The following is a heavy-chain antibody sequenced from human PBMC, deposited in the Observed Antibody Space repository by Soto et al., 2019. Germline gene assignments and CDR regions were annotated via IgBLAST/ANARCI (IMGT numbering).Heavy chain of an antibody. Sequence: SETLSLTCTVSGGSISSYYWSWIRQPPGKGLEWIGYIYYSGSTNYNPSLTSRVTISVDTSKNQFSLKLSSVTAADTAVYYCARDRHKYYDFCSGYYSYYGMDVWGQGTTVTVSS. D-gene: IGHD3-3*01. CDR2: IYYSGST. CDR3: ARDRHKYYDFCSGYYSYYGMDV. V-gene: IGHV4-59*01. CDR1: GGSISSYY. J-gene: IGHJ6*02.